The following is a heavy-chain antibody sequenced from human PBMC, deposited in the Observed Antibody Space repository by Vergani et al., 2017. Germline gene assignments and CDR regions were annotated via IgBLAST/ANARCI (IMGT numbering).Heavy chain of an antibody. CDR2: INHSGST. V-gene: IGHV4-34*01. Sequence: QVQLQQWGAGLLKPSETLSLTCAVYGGSFSGYYWSWIRQPPGKGLEWIGEINHSGSTNYNPSLKSRVTIALDTSKNKFSLRLSAVTAADTAVYYCARGGWGYSYGPGYWGQGTLVTVSS. CDR3: ARGGWGYSYGPGY. D-gene: IGHD5-18*01. CDR1: GGSFSGYY. J-gene: IGHJ4*02.